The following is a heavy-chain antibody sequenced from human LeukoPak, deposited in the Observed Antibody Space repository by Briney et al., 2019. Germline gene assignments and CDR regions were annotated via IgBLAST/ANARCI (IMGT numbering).Heavy chain of an antibody. D-gene: IGHD1-26*01. CDR3: ARFSIRGGATSLDY. Sequence: EASVKVSCKASGYTFTSYAIHWVRQAPGQRLEWMGWINTGNGNTKYSQKFQGRVTITRDTSASTAYMELSSLRSEDMAVYYCARFSIRGGATSLDYWGQGTLVTVSS. CDR2: INTGNGNT. J-gene: IGHJ4*02. CDR1: GYTFTSYA. V-gene: IGHV1-3*04.